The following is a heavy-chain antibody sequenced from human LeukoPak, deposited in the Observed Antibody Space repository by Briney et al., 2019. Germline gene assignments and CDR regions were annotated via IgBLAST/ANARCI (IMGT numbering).Heavy chain of an antibody. V-gene: IGHV4-59*01. J-gene: IGHJ5*02. D-gene: IGHD6-13*01. CDR3: ARAYHSSWYLNWFDP. CDR2: IYYSGST. CDR1: GGSISSYY. Sequence: PSETLSLTCTVSGGSISSYYWSWIRQPPGKGLEWIGYIYYSGSTNYNPSLKSRVTISVDTSKNQFSLKLSSVTAADTAVYYCARAYHSSWYLNWFDPWGQGTLVTVSS.